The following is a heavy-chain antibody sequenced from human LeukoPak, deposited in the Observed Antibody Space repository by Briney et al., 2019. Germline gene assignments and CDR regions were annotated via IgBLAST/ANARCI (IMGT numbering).Heavy chain of an antibody. Sequence: GGSLRLSCAASGNYWMHWVRQAPGKGLEWVAVISYDGSNKYYADSVKGRFTISRDDSKNTLYLQMNSLKAEDTAVYYCARPDYGASGDYWGQGTLVTVSS. D-gene: IGHD4-17*01. J-gene: IGHJ4*02. CDR1: GNYW. V-gene: IGHV3-30*03. CDR3: ARPDYGASGDY. CDR2: ISYDGSNK.